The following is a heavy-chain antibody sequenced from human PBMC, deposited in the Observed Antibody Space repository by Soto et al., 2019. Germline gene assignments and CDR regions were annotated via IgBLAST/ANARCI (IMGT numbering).Heavy chain of an antibody. D-gene: IGHD3-9*01. CDR1: GGTFSSYA. CDR2: IIPIFGTA. V-gene: IGHV1-69*13. J-gene: IGHJ3*02. CDR3: ASGRIRYFDWSHDFDI. Sequence: SVKVSCKASGGTFSSYAISWVRQAPGQGLEWMGGIIPIFGTANYAQKFQGRVTITADESTSTAYMELSSLRSEDTAVYYCASGRIRYFDWSHDFDIWGQGTMVTVSS.